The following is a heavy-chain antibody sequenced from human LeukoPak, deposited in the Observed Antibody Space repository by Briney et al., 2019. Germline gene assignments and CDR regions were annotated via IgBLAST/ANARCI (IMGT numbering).Heavy chain of an antibody. V-gene: IGHV1-8*03. D-gene: IGHD1-7*01. CDR2: MNPNSGNT. CDR3: ARDRLIAEELRGWFDP. J-gene: IGHJ5*02. Sequence: GASVKVSCKASGYTFTSYDINWVRQATGQGLEWMGWMNPNSGNTGYAQKFQGRVTITRNTSIGTAYMELSSLRSEDTAVYYCARDRLIAEELRGWFDPWGQGTLVTVSS. CDR1: GYTFTSYD.